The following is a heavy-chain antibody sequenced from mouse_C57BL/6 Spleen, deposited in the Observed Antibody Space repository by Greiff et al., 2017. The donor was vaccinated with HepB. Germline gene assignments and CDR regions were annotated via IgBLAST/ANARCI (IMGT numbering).Heavy chain of an antibody. CDR2: ISSGGSYT. CDR1: GFTFSSYG. Sequence: EVQWVESGGDLVKPGGSLKLSCAASGFTFSSYGMSWVRQTPDKRLEWVATISSGGSYTYYPDSVKGRFTISRDNAKNTLYLQMSSLKSEDTAMYYCARLYYDYFYAMDYWGQGTSVTVSS. V-gene: IGHV5-6*01. J-gene: IGHJ4*01. CDR3: ARLYYDYFYAMDY. D-gene: IGHD2-4*01.